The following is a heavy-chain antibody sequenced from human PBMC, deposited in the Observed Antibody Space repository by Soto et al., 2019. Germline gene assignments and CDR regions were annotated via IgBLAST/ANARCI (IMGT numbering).Heavy chain of an antibody. CDR2: IWYDGSNK. V-gene: IGHV3-33*01. D-gene: IGHD5-18*01. J-gene: IGHJ4*02. CDR3: ARDSLSYSYGSFDY. CDR1: GFTFSSYG. Sequence: LRLSCAASGFTFSSYGMHWVRQAPGKGLEWVAVIWYDGSNKYYADSVKGRFTISRDNSKNTLYLQMNSLRAEDTAVYYCARDSLSYSYGSFDYWGQGTLVTVSS.